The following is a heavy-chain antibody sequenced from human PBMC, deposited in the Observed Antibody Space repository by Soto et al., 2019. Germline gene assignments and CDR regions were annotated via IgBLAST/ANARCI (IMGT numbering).Heavy chain of an antibody. CDR1: GFTFSSYG. D-gene: IGHD3-10*01. CDR3: AKDKREGVRGVTYYYYYYMDV. J-gene: IGHJ6*03. Sequence: GGSLRLSCAASGFTFSSYGMHWVRQAPGKGLEWVAVISYDGSNKYYADSVKGRFTISRDNSKNTLYLQMNSLRAEDTAVYYCAKDKREGVRGVTYYYYYYMDVWGKGTTVTVSS. CDR2: ISYDGSNK. V-gene: IGHV3-30*18.